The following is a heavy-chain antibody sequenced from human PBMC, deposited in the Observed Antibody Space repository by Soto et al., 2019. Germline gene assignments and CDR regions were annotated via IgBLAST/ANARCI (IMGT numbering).Heavy chain of an antibody. CDR2: VSYSGTS. J-gene: IGHJ4*02. CDR3: ARQTKYNGPLRGYFDS. Sequence: QVQLQESGPGLVKPSETLSLTCTVSGDSISDYYWTWIRQPPGQRLEWVGYVSYSGTSNYNPYLRSRVSISKDTSKNQFSLKLDSVTAADTAVYFCARQTKYNGPLRGYFDSWGQGILVTVSS. CDR1: GDSISDYY. V-gene: IGHV4-59*08. D-gene: IGHD1-1*01.